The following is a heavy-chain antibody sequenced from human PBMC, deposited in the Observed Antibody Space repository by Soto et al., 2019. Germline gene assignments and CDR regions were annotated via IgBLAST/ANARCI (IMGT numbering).Heavy chain of an antibody. CDR3: ARGLSAFDP. V-gene: IGHV4-4*07. D-gene: IGHD3-16*01. Sequence: QVQLQESGPGLVKPSETLSLTCADSGGSMSNYFWSWIRQPAGKGLEWIGRIYSSGSTNYNPSLKSRVTMSVDTSKNQFSLWLNSMTAADTAVYYCARGLSAFDPWGQGTLVTVSS. CDR1: GGSMSNYF. CDR2: IYSSGST. J-gene: IGHJ5*02.